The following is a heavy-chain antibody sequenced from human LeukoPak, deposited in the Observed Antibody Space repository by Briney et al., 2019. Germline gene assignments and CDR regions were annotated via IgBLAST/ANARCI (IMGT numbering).Heavy chain of an antibody. V-gene: IGHV1-18*01. D-gene: IGHD2-2*02. CDR1: GYRFSSHG. J-gene: IGHJ4*02. CDR2: ISVFNGNT. CDR3: AREVNKRYYTID. Sequence: ASVKVSCKASGYRFSSHGISWMRQAPGQGLEWVGWISVFNGNTKYAQKVQGRVTMTRDTSTSTAYMELSSLRSEDTAVYYCAREVNKRYYTIDWGQGTLVTVSS.